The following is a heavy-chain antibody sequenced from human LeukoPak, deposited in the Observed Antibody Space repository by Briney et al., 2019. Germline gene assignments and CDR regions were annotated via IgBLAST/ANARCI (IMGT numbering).Heavy chain of an antibody. J-gene: IGHJ6*02. CDR3: GMAMDV. CDR2: IKQDGSEK. D-gene: IGHD5-24*01. V-gene: IGHV3-7*05. Sequence: GGSLRLSCSASGFTFSRYAMHWVRQAPGKGLEWVANIKQDGSEKYYVDSVKGRFTISRDNAKNSLYLQMSSLRAEDTAVYYCGMAMDVWGRGTTVTVSS. CDR1: GFTFSRYA.